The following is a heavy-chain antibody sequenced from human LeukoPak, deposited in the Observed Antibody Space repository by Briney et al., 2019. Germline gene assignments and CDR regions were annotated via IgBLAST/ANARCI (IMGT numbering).Heavy chain of an antibody. J-gene: IGHJ4*02. CDR1: GGSISSSSYY. D-gene: IGHD4-17*01. Sequence: SETLSLTCTVSGGSISSSSYYWGWIRQPPGKGLEWIGSIYYSESTYYKTSLKSRVTISVGTSKNQFSLKLSSVTAADTAVYYCARIPTVTFFDYWGQGTLVTVSS. CDR2: IYYSEST. CDR3: ARIPTVTFFDY. V-gene: IGHV4-39*01.